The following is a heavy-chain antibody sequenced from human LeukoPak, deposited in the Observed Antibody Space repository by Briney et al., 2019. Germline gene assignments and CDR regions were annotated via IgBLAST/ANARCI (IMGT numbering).Heavy chain of an antibody. CDR3: ARGWWSSGYYYETFDY. D-gene: IGHD3-22*01. CDR2: INHSGST. V-gene: IGHV4-34*01. CDR1: GGSFSGYY. Sequence: SETLSLTCAVYGGSFSGYYWSWIRQPPGKGLEWIGEINHSGSTNYNPSLKSRVTISVDTSKNQFSLKLSSVTAADTAVYYCARGWWSSGYYYETFDYWGQGTLVTVSS. J-gene: IGHJ4*02.